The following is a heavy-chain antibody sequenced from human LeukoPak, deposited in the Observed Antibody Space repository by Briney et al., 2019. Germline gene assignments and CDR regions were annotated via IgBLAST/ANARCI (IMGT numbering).Heavy chain of an antibody. CDR3: ARGRGAYGARRGIDY. CDR2: INHSGST. V-gene: IGHV4-34*01. D-gene: IGHD4-17*01. CDR1: GGSFSGYY. Sequence: MPSETLSLTCAAYGGSFSGYYWSWIRQPPGKGLEWIGEINHSGSTNYNPSLKSRVTISVDTSKNQFSLKLSSVTAADTAVYYCARGRGAYGARRGIDYWGQGTLVTVSS. J-gene: IGHJ4*02.